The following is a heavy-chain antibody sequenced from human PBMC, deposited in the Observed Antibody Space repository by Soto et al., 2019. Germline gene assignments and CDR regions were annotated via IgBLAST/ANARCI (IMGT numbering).Heavy chain of an antibody. D-gene: IGHD4-17*01. CDR2: IWYDGSNK. J-gene: IGHJ4*02. Sequence: GGSLRLSCAASGFTCSSYGMHWVRQAPGKGLEWVAVIWYDGSNKYYADSVKGRFTISRDNSKNTLYLQMNSLRAEDTAVYYCAREGSLYGDSVSNCADYWGQGTLVTVSS. V-gene: IGHV3-33*01. CDR1: GFTCSSYG. CDR3: AREGSLYGDSVSNCADY.